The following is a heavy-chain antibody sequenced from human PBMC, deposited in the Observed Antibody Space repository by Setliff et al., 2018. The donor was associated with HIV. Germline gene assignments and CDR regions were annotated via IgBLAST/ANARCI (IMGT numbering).Heavy chain of an antibody. D-gene: IGHD3-3*01. V-gene: IGHV1-2*06. J-gene: IGHJ4*02. CDR2: INPNSGGT. Sequence: ASVKVSCKASGYTFTDYYIHWVRQAPGQGLEWMGRINPNSGGTNYAQNFQGRATMTQDTSFTTAYLELSRLGSDDTAVYYCAADNYNCNSFDSWGQGSLVTVSS. CDR3: AADNYNCNSFDS. CDR1: GYTFTDYY.